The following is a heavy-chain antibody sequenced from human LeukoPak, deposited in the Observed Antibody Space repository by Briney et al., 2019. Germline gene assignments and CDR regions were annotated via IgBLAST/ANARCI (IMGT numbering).Heavy chain of an antibody. V-gene: IGHV1-69*13. J-gene: IGHJ6*02. CDR1: GYTFTSYY. Sequence: SVKVSCKASGYTFTSYYMHWVRQAPGQGLEWMGGIIPIFGTANYTQKFQGRVTITADESTSTAYMELSSLRSEDTAVYYCARDATYYYYGMDVWGQGTTVTVSS. CDR2: IIPIFGTA. CDR3: ARDATYYYYGMDV.